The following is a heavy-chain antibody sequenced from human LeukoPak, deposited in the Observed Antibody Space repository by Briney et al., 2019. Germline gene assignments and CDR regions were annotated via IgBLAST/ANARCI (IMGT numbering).Heavy chain of an antibody. Sequence: GGSLRLSCAASGFTFSSNWMSWFRKAPGKGLEWVANINQDGSEKYYADSVKGRFTISRDNAKTSLYLQMNSLRAETTTVYYCASSGSYWILFDYWGQGTLVTVSS. D-gene: IGHD1-26*01. CDR2: INQDGSEK. J-gene: IGHJ4*02. CDR3: ASSGSYWILFDY. V-gene: IGHV3-7*01. CDR1: GFTFSSNW.